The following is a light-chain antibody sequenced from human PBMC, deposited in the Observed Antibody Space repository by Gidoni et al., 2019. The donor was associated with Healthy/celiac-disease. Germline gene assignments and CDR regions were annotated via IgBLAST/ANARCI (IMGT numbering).Light chain of an antibody. CDR2: GAS. CDR3: QQYNNWPRRVLT. J-gene: IGKJ4*01. CDR1: QSVNSN. V-gene: IGKV3-15*01. Sequence: EIVMTQSPATLSVSPGERATRSLRASQSVNSNLAWYQQKPGQAPRLLIYGASTRATGIPARFSGSGSGTEFTLTISSLQSEDFAVYYCQQYNNWPRRVLTFGGGTKVEIK.